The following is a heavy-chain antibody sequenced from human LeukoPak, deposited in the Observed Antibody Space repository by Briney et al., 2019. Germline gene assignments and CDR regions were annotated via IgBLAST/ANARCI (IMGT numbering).Heavy chain of an antibody. J-gene: IGHJ6*03. Sequence: GESLKISCKGSGYSFASYWIGWVRQMPGKGLEWMGIIYPGDSDTRYSPSFQGQVTISADKSISTAYLQWSSLKASDTAMYYCARTRGETYYDFWSGYYGHCCYMDVWGKGITVTVSS. CDR2: IYPGDSDT. CDR3: ARTRGETYYDFWSGYYGHCCYMDV. CDR1: GYSFASYW. V-gene: IGHV5-51*01. D-gene: IGHD3-3*01.